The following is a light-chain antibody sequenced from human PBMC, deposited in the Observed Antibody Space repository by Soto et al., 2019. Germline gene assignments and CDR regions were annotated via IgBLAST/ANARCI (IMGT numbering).Light chain of an antibody. CDR2: GAS. V-gene: IGKV3-20*01. J-gene: IGKJ1*01. Sequence: DIVLTQSPGTLSLSPGERATLSCRASQSVSSTSLAWYQQKPGQAPRLLIYGASSRATGIPDRFSGSGSGTDFNLTISRLEPEDLAVYYCQQYGSSSWTFGQGTKVEIK. CDR1: QSVSSTS. CDR3: QQYGSSSWT.